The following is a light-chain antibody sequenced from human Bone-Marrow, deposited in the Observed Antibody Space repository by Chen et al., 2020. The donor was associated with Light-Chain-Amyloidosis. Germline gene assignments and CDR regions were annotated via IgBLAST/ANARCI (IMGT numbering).Light chain of an antibody. CDR2: LGS. Sequence: DIVMPQSPLSLPVTPGEPASISCRSSQSLLDSNGYNYLDWYLQKPGESPQLLIYLGSNRASGVPDRFSGSGSGTDFTLKISIVEAEDVGVYYCMQPLQTPRTFGQGTKVEIK. V-gene: IGKV2-28*01. J-gene: IGKJ1*01. CDR3: MQPLQTPRT. CDR1: QSLLDSNGYNY.